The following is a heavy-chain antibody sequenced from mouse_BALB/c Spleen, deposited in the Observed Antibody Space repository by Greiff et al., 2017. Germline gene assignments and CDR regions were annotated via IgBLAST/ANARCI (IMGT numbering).Heavy chain of an antibody. D-gene: IGHD2-10*02. CDR2: ISDGGSYT. Sequence: EVQGVESGGGLVKPGGSLKLSCAASGFTFSDYYMYWVRQTPEKRLEWVATISDGGSYTYYPDSVKGRFTISRDNAKNNLYLQMSSLKSEDTAMYYCARDPGYGNYVKAMDYWGQGTSVTVSS. CDR1: GFTFSDYY. V-gene: IGHV5-4*02. J-gene: IGHJ4*01. CDR3: ARDPGYGNYVKAMDY.